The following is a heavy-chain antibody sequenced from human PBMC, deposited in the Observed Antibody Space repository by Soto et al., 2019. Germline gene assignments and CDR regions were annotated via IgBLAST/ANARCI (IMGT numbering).Heavy chain of an antibody. D-gene: IGHD2-15*01. J-gene: IGHJ4*02. CDR2: ISSSSSTI. CDR1: GFTFSSYS. CDR3: AREVWGGYCSGGSCYDDY. V-gene: IGHV3-48*01. Sequence: EVQLVESGGGLVQPGGSLRLSCEASGFTFSSYSMNWVRQAPGKGLGWVSYISSSSSTIYYADSVKGRFTISRDNAKNSLYLQMNSLRAEDTAVYYCAREVWGGYCSGGSCYDDYWGQGTLVTVSS.